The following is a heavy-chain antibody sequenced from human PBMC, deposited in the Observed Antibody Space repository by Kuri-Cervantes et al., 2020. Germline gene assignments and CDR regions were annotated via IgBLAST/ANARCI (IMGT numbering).Heavy chain of an antibody. V-gene: IGHV4-34*01. D-gene: IGHD3-10*01. J-gene: IGHJ5*02. CDR1: GGSFSGYY. CDR2: INHSGST. Sequence: SQTLSLTCAVYGGSFSGYYWSWIRQPPGKGLEWIGEINHSGSTNYNPSLKSRVTISVDTSKNQFSLKLSSVTAADTAVYYCARDWGFGEGWFDPWGQGTLVTVSS. CDR3: ARDWGFGEGWFDP.